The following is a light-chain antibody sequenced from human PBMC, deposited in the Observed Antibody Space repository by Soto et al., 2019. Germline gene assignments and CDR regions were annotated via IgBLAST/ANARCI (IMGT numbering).Light chain of an antibody. Sequence: QAVVTQPPSVSAAPGQTVTISCSGSSSTIGNNYVSWYQQVPGVAPKLLIFDNYKRPSGIPDRFSGSKSGTSATLAITGLQTGDEADYYCGTWDSRLTTFVFGTGTKVTVL. CDR1: SSTIGNNY. CDR3: GTWDSRLTTFV. CDR2: DNY. J-gene: IGLJ1*01. V-gene: IGLV1-51*01.